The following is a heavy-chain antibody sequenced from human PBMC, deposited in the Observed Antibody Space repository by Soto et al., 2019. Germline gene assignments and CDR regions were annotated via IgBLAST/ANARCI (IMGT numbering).Heavy chain of an antibody. CDR3: ATTRCSSTSRYWFDY. CDR1: GFTFSGYA. D-gene: IGHD2-2*01. Sequence: EVQLLESGGGLVQPGGSLRLSCAASGFTFSGYAMSWVRQAPGKGLEWVSAISGSGGSTYYADSVKGRFTISRDNSKNALYLQMNCLRAEDTAVYYWATTRCSSTSRYWFDYWGQGTLVTVSS. CDR2: ISGSGGST. V-gene: IGHV3-23*01. J-gene: IGHJ4*02.